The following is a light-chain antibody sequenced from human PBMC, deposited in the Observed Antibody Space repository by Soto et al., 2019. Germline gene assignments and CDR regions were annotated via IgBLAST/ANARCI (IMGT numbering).Light chain of an antibody. Sequence: EIVLTQSPGTLSLSPGERATLSCRASQSVSSSYLAWYQQKPGQAPRLLICGASSRATGIPDRFSGSGSGTDFTLTISRLEPEDFAVYYCQQYGSSLVFTFGPGTKVDIK. CDR1: QSVSSSY. CDR3: QQYGSSLVFT. J-gene: IGKJ3*01. V-gene: IGKV3-20*01. CDR2: GAS.